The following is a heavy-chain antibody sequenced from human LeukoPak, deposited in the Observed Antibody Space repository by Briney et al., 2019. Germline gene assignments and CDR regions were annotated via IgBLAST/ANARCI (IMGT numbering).Heavy chain of an antibody. J-gene: IGHJ6*03. CDR1: GFTFSSYG. V-gene: IGHV3-21*01. D-gene: IGHD3-9*01. Sequence: GGSLRLSCAASGFTFSSYGMHWVRQAPGKGLEWVSFISTSSSYIYYADSVKGRFTISRDNAKNSLSLQMNSLKAEDTAVYYCARDHDWDYMDVWGKGTTVTVSS. CDR3: ARDHDWDYMDV. CDR2: ISTSSSYI.